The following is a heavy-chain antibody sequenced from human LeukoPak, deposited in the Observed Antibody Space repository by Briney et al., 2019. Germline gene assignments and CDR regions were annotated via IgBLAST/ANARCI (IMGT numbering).Heavy chain of an antibody. CDR3: AMGDEHRIDY. Sequence: ASVKVSCKASGYTFTGYYMHWVRQAPGQGLEWMGWINPNSGGTNYAQKFQGRVTKTRDTSISTAYMELSRRRADDTAVYYGAMGDEHRIDYWGQGTLVTVSS. V-gene: IGHV1-2*02. CDR1: GYTFTGYY. J-gene: IGHJ4*02. CDR2: INPNSGGT. D-gene: IGHD1-26*01.